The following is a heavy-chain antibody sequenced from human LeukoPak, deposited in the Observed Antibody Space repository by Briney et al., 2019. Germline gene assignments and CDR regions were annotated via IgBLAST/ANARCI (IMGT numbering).Heavy chain of an antibody. V-gene: IGHV3-74*01. Sequence: GGSLRLSCAASGFTLNDYWIHWVRQAPGEGLFWVAGIKGDGTKTVYADSVKGRFTVSRDYAKDALFLQLNSLRVDDTALYYCVRDGTESIPNDFWGQGTLVTVSS. J-gene: IGHJ4*02. D-gene: IGHD1-14*01. CDR1: GFTLNDYW. CDR2: IKGDGTKT. CDR3: VRDGTESIPNDF.